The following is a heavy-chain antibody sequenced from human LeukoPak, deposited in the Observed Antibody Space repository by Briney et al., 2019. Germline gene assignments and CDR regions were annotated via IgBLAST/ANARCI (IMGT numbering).Heavy chain of an antibody. CDR2: INEDGTLK. V-gene: IGHV3-7*03. J-gene: IGHJ4*02. D-gene: IGHD2-15*01. CDR1: GFTFSSYW. Sequence: GSLRLSCEASGFTFSSYWMSWVRQAPGKGLEWVANINEDGTLKFYVESVRGRFVISRDNVESSLSLEMNSLRTEDTAIYYCTTNLQNRGVYSHFDYWGQGTLITVSS. CDR3: TTNLQNRGVYSHFDY.